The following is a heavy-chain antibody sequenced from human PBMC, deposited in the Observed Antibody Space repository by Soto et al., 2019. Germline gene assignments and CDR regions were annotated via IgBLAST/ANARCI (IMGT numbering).Heavy chain of an antibody. CDR3: AKARTRGVVVVAAPYYFDY. CDR1: GFTFSSYA. V-gene: IGHV3-23*01. Sequence: GGSLRLSCAASGFTFSSYAMSWVRQAPGKGLEWVSAISGSGGSTYYADSVKGRFTISRDNSKNTLYLQMNSLRAEDTAVYYCAKARTRGVVVVAAPYYFDYWGQGTLVTVSS. CDR2: ISGSGGST. J-gene: IGHJ4*02. D-gene: IGHD2-15*01.